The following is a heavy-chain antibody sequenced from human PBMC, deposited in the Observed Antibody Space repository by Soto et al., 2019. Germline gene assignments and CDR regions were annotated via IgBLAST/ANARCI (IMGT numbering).Heavy chain of an antibody. Sequence: QVQLVQSGAEEKKPGASVKVSCKASGYTFTSYAMHWVRQAPGQRLEWMGWINAGNGNTKYSQKFQGRVTITRDTSASTAYMELSSLRSEDTAVYYCARERGGLTMVQDGSFDYWGQGTLVTVSS. J-gene: IGHJ4*02. CDR2: INAGNGNT. CDR1: GYTFTSYA. V-gene: IGHV1-3*05. CDR3: ARERGGLTMVQDGSFDY. D-gene: IGHD3-10*01.